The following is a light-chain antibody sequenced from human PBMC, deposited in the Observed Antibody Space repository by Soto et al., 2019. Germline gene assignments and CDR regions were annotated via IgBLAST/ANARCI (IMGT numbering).Light chain of an antibody. CDR1: QSVISNF. CDR2: GAS. J-gene: IGKJ2*01. CDR3: LQYGSSPYT. V-gene: IGKV3-20*01. Sequence: ENVLTQSPGTLSLSPGERAILSCRASQSVISNFLAWYQQKPGQAPRLLIYGASSRATGIPDRFSGSGSGTDFAHTISRLEPEDVAVYYCLQYGSSPYTFGQGAKLEIK.